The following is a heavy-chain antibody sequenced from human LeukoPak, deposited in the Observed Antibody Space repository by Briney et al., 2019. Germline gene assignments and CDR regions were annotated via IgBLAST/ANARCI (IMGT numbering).Heavy chain of an antibody. Sequence: GGSLTLSCVASRCTFSNYDMHWVRQAAGKGLEWVSAFHTAGDIKYSGYVKGRFATSRENAKNSFYHQMNNLRAGDTAVYYCARGSCSSRSCYKRVNGLDVWGQGTPVTVSS. D-gene: IGHD2-2*01. CDR3: ARGSCSSRSCYKRVNGLDV. J-gene: IGHJ6*02. CDR2: FHTAGDI. CDR1: RCTFSNYD. V-gene: IGHV3-13*01.